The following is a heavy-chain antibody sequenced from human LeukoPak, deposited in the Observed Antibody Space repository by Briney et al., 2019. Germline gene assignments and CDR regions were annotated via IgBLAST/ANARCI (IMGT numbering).Heavy chain of an antibody. Sequence: GGSLRLSCAASGFTFSNYALHWVRQAPGKGLERVAVISYDGNNKYYAASVKGRFTISRDNSKNTLYLQMNSLRAEDTAVYYCARPQGGRQLWLHFDYWGQGTLVTVSS. CDR2: ISYDGNNK. V-gene: IGHV3-30-3*01. J-gene: IGHJ4*02. D-gene: IGHD5-18*01. CDR1: GFTFSNYA. CDR3: ARPQGGRQLWLHFDY.